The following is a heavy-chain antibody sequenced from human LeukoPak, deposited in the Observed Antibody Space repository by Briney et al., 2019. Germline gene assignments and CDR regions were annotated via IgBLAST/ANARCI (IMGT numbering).Heavy chain of an antibody. CDR3: ARRGYDYVWGSYRFFDY. CDR2: IYYSGST. Sequence: SETLSLTCTVSGGSISSSSYYWGWIRQPPGKGLEWIGGIYYSGSTYYNPSLKSRVTISVDTSKNQFSLKLSSVTAADTAVYYCARRGYDYVWGSYRFFDYWGQGTLVTVSS. V-gene: IGHV4-39*01. CDR1: GGSISSSSYY. J-gene: IGHJ4*02. D-gene: IGHD3-16*02.